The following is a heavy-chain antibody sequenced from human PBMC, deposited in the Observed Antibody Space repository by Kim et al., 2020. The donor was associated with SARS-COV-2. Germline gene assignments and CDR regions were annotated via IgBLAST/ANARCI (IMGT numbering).Heavy chain of an antibody. Sequence: AASVNGRFTISRDNSKHTLYLQLNSLRAEDTAVYYCAIVASKLRFLNFEYWGQGTLVTVSP. V-gene: IGHV3-23*01. J-gene: IGHJ4*02. CDR3: AIVASKLRFLNFEY. D-gene: IGHD3-3*01.